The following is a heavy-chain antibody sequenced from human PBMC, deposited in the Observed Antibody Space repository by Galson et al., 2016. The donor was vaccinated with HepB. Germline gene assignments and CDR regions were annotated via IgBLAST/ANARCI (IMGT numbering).Heavy chain of an antibody. CDR2: ISSSGAST. CDR1: GFTFSYYA. J-gene: IGHJ4*02. D-gene: IGHD2-21*01. CDR3: AYRNLYCGGDCYLEAPAWDCFDF. Sequence: SLRLSCAASGFTFSYYAMTWVRQTPGKGLEWVSGISSSGASTYCADSVKGRFTISRDNSRNTVDLQMSSLRAEDTALYYCAYRNLYCGGDCYLEAPAWDCFDFWGQGTLVTVSS. V-gene: IGHV3-23*01.